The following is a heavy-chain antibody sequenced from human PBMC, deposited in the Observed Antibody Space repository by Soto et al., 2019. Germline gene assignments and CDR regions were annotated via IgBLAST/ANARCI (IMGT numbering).Heavy chain of an antibody. CDR2: VSFDSKNK. D-gene: IGHD4-4*01. CDR3: AKESVESTYSYYGMDV. J-gene: IGHJ6*02. V-gene: IGHV3-30*18. CDR1: GFSLDTYG. Sequence: GGSLRLSCEASGFSLDTYGMHWVRQAPGKGPEWVAVVSFDSKNKYYIDSVEGRFTISRDNSKNMMYLQMDSLRREDTAVYYCAKESVESTYSYYGMDVWGPGTTVTISS.